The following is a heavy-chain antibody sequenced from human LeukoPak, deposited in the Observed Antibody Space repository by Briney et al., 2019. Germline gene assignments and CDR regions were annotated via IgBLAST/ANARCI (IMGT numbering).Heavy chain of an antibody. J-gene: IGHJ3*02. V-gene: IGHV1-69*05. CDR1: GGTFSSYA. CDR3: ARDSYDSSGYFSQDAFDI. Sequence: SVKVSCKASGGTFSSYAISWLRQAPGQGLEWMGGIIPIFGTANYAQKFQGRVTITTDESTSTAYMELRSLRSEDTAVYYCARDSYDSSGYFSQDAFDIWGQGTMVTVSS. D-gene: IGHD3-22*01. CDR2: IIPIFGTA.